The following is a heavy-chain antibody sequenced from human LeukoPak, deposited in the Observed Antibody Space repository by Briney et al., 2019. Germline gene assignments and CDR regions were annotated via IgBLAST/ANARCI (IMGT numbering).Heavy chain of an antibody. J-gene: IGHJ3*02. V-gene: IGHV1-2*02. CDR2: INPNSGGT. Sequence: ASVKVSCKAAGYTFTGYYMHWVRQAPGQGLEWMGWINPNSGGTNYTQKFQGRVTMTRDTSISTAYMELSRLRSDDTAVYYCARGFHHDSSGWDAFDIWGQGTMVTVSS. D-gene: IGHD3-22*01. CDR3: ARGFHHDSSGWDAFDI. CDR1: GYTFTGYY.